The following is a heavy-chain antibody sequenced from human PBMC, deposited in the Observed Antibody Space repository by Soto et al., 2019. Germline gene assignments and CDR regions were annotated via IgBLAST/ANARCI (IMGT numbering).Heavy chain of an antibody. CDR2: ISYSGST. J-gene: IGHJ6*02. D-gene: IGHD3-10*01. V-gene: IGHV4-39*01. CDR1: GGSISSPTYY. CDR3: ARRYSYGSGKYGLDL. Sequence: QLQLQESGPGLVKPSETLSLTCKVAGGSISSPTYYWSWIRQPPGKGLEWVGRISYSGSTFYNPSHNSRGTISVDKPKNQFPLKLSAVTAADTAVYYCARRYSYGSGKYGLDLWGQGATVTASS.